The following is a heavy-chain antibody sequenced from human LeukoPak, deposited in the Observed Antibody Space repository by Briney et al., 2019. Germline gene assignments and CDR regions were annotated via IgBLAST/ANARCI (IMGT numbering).Heavy chain of an antibody. CDR2: IYPGDSNT. CDR1: GYSFSNYW. D-gene: IGHD2-21*02. Sequence: NPGESLKISCKGSGYSFSNYWIGWVRQMPGKGLEWMGIIYPGDSNTRYSPSFQGQVTISADRSISTAYLQWSSPKASDTAIYYCARQPLVRDCGGDCEFDYWGQGTLVSVSS. CDR3: ARQPLVRDCGGDCEFDY. V-gene: IGHV5-51*01. J-gene: IGHJ4*02.